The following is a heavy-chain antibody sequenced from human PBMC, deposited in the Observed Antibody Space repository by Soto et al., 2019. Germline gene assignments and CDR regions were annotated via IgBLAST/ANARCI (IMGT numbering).Heavy chain of an antibody. CDR3: ARDKDRQQLGGNYYYIMDV. V-gene: IGHV1-69*12. D-gene: IGHD3-3*02. Sequence: QVQLVQSGAEVKKPGSSVKVSCKTSGGTFRTSAISWVRQAPGQGLGWMGGIMPVFSTPDYAQKFQGRVTITADESTGTAYMELSSLRSEDTAVYNCARDKDRQQLGGNYYYIMDVWGQGTTVTVSS. J-gene: IGHJ6*01. CDR2: IMPVFSTP. CDR1: GGTFRTSA.